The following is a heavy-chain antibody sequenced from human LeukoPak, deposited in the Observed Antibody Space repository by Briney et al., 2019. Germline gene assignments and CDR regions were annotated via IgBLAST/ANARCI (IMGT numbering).Heavy chain of an antibody. CDR1: GGSISSSSYY. J-gene: IGHJ4*02. Sequence: SETLSLTCTVSGGSISSSSYYWGWIRQPPGKGLEWIGSIYYSGSTYYNPSLKSRVTISVDTSKNQFSLKLSSVTAADTAVYYCATIITMVRGVIGYWGQGTLVTVSS. V-gene: IGHV4-39*07. CDR3: ATIITMVRGVIGY. CDR2: IYYSGST. D-gene: IGHD3-10*01.